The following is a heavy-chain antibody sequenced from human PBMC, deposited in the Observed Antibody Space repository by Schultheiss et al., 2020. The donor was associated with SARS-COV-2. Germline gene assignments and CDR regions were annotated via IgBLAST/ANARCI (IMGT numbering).Heavy chain of an antibody. Sequence: GGSLRLSCAASGFTFSSYGMHWVRQAPGKGLEWVAVIWYDGSNKYYADSVKGRFTISRDNSKNTLYLQMNSLRAEDTAVYYCAKGLEGYYGSGSYYGPDFDYWGQGTLVTVSS. V-gene: IGHV3-30*02. CDR2: IWYDGSNK. CDR3: AKGLEGYYGSGSYYGPDFDY. CDR1: GFTFSSYG. D-gene: IGHD3-10*01. J-gene: IGHJ4*02.